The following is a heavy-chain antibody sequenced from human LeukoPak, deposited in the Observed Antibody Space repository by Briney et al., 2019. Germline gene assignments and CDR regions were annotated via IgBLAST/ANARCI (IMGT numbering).Heavy chain of an antibody. V-gene: IGHV1-69*04. Sequence: AAPVKVSCKASGGTFSSYAISWVRQAPGQGLEWMGRIIPILGIANYAQKFQGRVTITADKSTSTAYMELSSLRSEDTAVYYCARSIAAAGTEAAYWGQGTLVTVSS. CDR2: IIPILGIA. J-gene: IGHJ4*02. D-gene: IGHD6-13*01. CDR1: GGTFSSYA. CDR3: ARSIAAAGTEAAY.